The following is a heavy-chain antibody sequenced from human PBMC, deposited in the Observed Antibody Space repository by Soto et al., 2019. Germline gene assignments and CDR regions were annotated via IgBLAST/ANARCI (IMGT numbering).Heavy chain of an antibody. V-gene: IGHV4-34*01. CDR1: GGSFSGYY. CDR3: ASPIAAAGRRKYYGMDV. J-gene: IGHJ6*02. CDR2: INHSGST. D-gene: IGHD6-13*01. Sequence: QVQLQQWGAGLLKPSETLSLTCAVYGGSFSGYYWSWIRQPPGKGLEWIGEINHSGSTNYNPSLKSRVTISVDTSKNQFSLKLSSVTAADTAVYYCASPIAAAGRRKYYGMDVWGQGTTVTVSS.